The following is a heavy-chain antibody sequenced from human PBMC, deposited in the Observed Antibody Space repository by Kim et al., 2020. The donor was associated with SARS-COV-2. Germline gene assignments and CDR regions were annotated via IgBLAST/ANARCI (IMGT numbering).Heavy chain of an antibody. J-gene: IGHJ4*02. CDR1: GFTFSDYY. Sequence: GGSLRLSCAASGFTFSDYYMSWIRQAPGKGLEWVSYISSSRSYTNYADSVKGRFTISRDNAKNSLYLQMNSLRAEDTAVYYCASHRGYSGYDAASFDYWGQGTLVTVSS. V-gene: IGHV3-11*06. D-gene: IGHD5-12*01. CDR2: ISSSRSYT. CDR3: ASHRGYSGYDAASFDY.